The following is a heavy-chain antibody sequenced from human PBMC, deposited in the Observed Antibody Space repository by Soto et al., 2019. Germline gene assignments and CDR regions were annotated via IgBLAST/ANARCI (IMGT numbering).Heavy chain of an antibody. CDR3: ARRDRSGFSYWLDT. D-gene: IGHD3-22*01. J-gene: IGHJ5*02. V-gene: IGHV4-31*03. Sequence: SETLSLTCTVSGGSISSSDYYWSWIRQHPGKGLEWIGTIYFSGTTYYNPSLKSRVTISVDTSKNQFSLNLSSVTAADTAVYYCARRDRSGFSYWLDTWGQGTLVTVSS. CDR1: GGSISSSDYY. CDR2: IYFSGTT.